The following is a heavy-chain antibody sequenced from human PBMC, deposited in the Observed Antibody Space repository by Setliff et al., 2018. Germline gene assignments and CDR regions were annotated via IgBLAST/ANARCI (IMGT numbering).Heavy chain of an antibody. Sequence: KPSETLSLTCTVSGGSISTTDYYWGWIRQPPGKGLEWIGCVYYSGNTYYSPSLKSRVTMFVDTSKNQFSLKLNSVTAADMAVYYCAREQWLDPPGYYYMDVWAKGTTVTVSS. CDR2: VYYSGNT. V-gene: IGHV4-39*07. CDR3: AREQWLDPPGYYYMDV. D-gene: IGHD6-19*01. J-gene: IGHJ6*03. CDR1: GGSISTTDYY.